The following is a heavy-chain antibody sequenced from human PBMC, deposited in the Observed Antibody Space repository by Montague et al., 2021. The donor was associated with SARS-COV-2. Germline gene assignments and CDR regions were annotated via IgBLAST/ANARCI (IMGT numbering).Heavy chain of an antibody. CDR2: IYYSGGI. J-gene: IGHJ5*02. CDR3: ARAVSVRRAVNWFDP. V-gene: IGHV4-59*11. CDR1: GGSMSDHY. D-gene: IGHD3-10*01. Sequence: ETLSLTCTVSGGSMSDHYWGWIRQPPGKGLEWLAYIYYSGGINSXASXHIRVTMSVDTSKNQFSLKLTSVTAADTAVYYCARAVSVRRAVNWFDPWGQGTLVTVSS.